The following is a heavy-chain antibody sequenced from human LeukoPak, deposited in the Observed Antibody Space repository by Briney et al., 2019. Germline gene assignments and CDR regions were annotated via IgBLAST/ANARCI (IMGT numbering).Heavy chain of an antibody. Sequence: HPGGSLRLSCAASGFTFSTYSMNWVRQAPGKGLEWVSYISSSSSTIYYADSVKGRFTISRDNSKNTLYLQMNTLRAEDTAMYYCTRLRDGYDSDYWGQGTLVTVSS. J-gene: IGHJ4*02. CDR3: TRLRDGYDSDY. D-gene: IGHD5-24*01. V-gene: IGHV3-48*01. CDR1: GFTFSTYS. CDR2: ISSSSSTI.